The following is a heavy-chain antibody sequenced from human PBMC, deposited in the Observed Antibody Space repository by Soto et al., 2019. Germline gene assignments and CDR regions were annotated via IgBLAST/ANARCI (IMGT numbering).Heavy chain of an antibody. V-gene: IGHV1-46*01. D-gene: IGHD3-22*01. J-gene: IGHJ4*02. Sequence: ASVKVSCKASGYTFTSYYMHWVRQAPGQGLEWMEIINPSGGSTSYAQKFQGRVTMTRDTSTSTVYMELSSLRSEDTAVYYCARECLPGSYDRDFDYWGQGTLVTVSS. CDR2: INPSGGST. CDR1: GYTFTSYY. CDR3: ARECLPGSYDRDFDY.